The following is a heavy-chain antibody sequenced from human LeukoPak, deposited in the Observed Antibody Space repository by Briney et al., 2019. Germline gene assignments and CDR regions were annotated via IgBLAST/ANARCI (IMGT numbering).Heavy chain of an antibody. CDR2: IYSGGRT. D-gene: IGHD3-10*01. CDR1: GFSVSRNY. J-gene: IGHJ4*02. Sequence: GGSLRLSCAASGFSVSRNYMTWVRQAPGKGLEWVSVIYSGGRTDYTDSVKGRFTISRDSSKNSLYLQMNSLRAEDTALYYCAKDGTPMVLGFDYWGQGTLVTVSS. CDR3: AKDGTPMVLGFDY. V-gene: IGHV3-53*05.